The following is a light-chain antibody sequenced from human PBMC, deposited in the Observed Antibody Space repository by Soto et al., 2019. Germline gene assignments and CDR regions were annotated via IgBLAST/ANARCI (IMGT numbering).Light chain of an antibody. CDR3: QQYGGSLPVT. CDR1: QSVSSNQ. V-gene: IGKV3-20*01. CDR2: GAS. J-gene: IGKJ5*01. Sequence: EIVLTQSPGTLSLSPGERATLSCRASQSVSSNQLAWYQQKPGQAPRFLIYGASSRATGIPDRFSGSGSGTDFTLTISRLEPEDFAVYYCQQYGGSLPVTFGQGTRLEIK.